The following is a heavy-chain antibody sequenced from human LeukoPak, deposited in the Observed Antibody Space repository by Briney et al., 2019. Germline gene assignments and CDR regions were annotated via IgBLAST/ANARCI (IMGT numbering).Heavy chain of an antibody. D-gene: IGHD5-18*01. V-gene: IGHV3-48*04. CDR1: GFTFSSYS. Sequence: GGSLRLSCAASGFTFSSYSMNWVRQAPGKGLEWVSYISGISSTIYYADSVKGRFTISRDNAKNSLFLQMNSLRAEDTAVYYCARDGGYSYGFLFDYWGQGTLVTVSS. CDR3: ARDGGYSYGFLFDY. J-gene: IGHJ4*02. CDR2: ISGISSTI.